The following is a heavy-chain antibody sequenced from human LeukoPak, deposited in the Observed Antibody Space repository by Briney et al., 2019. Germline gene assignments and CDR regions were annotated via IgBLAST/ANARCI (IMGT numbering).Heavy chain of an antibody. Sequence: GRSLRLSCAASGFTVSTNYMSSVRQAPGEGLEWVSVIYSGDTTFYAGSVRGKFTISRDNSKNTLYLQTNSLRAEDTAVYYWASILRSSPGYYFDYWGQGTLVTVSS. J-gene: IGHJ4*02. CDR1: GFTVSTNY. CDR3: ASILRSSPGYYFDY. D-gene: IGHD2-15*01. CDR2: IYSGDTT. V-gene: IGHV3-66*01.